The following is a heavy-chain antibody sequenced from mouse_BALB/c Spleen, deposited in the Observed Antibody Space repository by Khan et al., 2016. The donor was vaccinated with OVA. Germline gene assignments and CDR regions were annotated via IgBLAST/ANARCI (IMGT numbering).Heavy chain of an antibody. CDR3: TGGGFGGFAY. J-gene: IGHJ3*01. Sequence: QVQLQQSGAELVRPGTSVKVSCKASGYAFTNYLIEWIKQRPGQGLEWIGVINPGSGGTNYNEKFKGKATLTADISSSTAYMQLSSLTSDVSAVYFCTGGGFGGFAYWGQGTLVTVSA. V-gene: IGHV1-54*01. D-gene: IGHD3-1*01. CDR1: GYAFTNYL. CDR2: INPGSGGT.